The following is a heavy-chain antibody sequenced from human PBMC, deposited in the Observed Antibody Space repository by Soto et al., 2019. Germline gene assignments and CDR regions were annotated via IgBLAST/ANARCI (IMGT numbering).Heavy chain of an antibody. V-gene: IGHV1-2*02. D-gene: IGHD3-3*01. Sequence: ASVKVSCKGSGYTFTGYYMHWVLQAPGQGLEWMGWINPNSGGTNYAQKFQGRVTMTRDTSISTAYMELSRLRSDDTAVYYCARDAGYDFWSGYCGYWGQGTLVTVSS. J-gene: IGHJ4*02. CDR1: GYTFTGYY. CDR3: ARDAGYDFWSGYCGY. CDR2: INPNSGGT.